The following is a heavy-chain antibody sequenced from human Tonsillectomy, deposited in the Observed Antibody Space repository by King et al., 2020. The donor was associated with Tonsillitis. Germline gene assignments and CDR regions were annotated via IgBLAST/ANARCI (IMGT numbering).Heavy chain of an antibody. D-gene: IGHD1-26*01. V-gene: IGHV3-30*04. Sequence: VQLVESGGGVVQPGRSLRLSCAASGFTFRNSAMHWVRQAPGKGLEWVAIISYDGTNKFYADSVKGRFTISRDSSKYTLYLQMNSLRPEDTAVYYCARDRGSWVLDIDYWGQGTLVTVSS. CDR3: ARDRGSWVLDIDY. J-gene: IGHJ4*02. CDR2: ISYDGTNK. CDR1: GFTFRNSA.